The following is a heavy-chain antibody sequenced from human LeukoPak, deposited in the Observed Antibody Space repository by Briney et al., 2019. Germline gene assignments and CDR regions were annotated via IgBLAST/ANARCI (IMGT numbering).Heavy chain of an antibody. CDR2: ISGSGGST. D-gene: IGHD3-9*01. J-gene: IGHJ4*02. V-gene: IGHV3-23*01. CDR1: GFTFSSYG. CDR3: AKYDILTGYYCPCLDY. Sequence: GGSLRLSCAASGFTFSSYGMSWVRQAPGKGLEWVSAISGSGGSTYYADSVKGRFTISRDNSKNTLYLQMNSLRAEDTAVYYCAKYDILTGYYCPCLDYWGQGTLVTVSS.